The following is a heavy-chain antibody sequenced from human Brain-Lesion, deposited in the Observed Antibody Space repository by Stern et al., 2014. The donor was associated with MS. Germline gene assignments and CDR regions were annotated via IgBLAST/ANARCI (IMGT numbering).Heavy chain of an antibody. Sequence: EVHLVESGPEVKKPGESLRISCEGSGYMFGTSWVAWVRHKPGKGWEWMGRIWPGDSTTQYSPSFQGQIIMSVDKSTNTAYLQWRSLKASDNAMYYCAKQGAAAAYGLDVWGQGTSVTVSS. CDR2: IWPGDSTT. CDR3: AKQGAAAAYGLDV. D-gene: IGHD6-25*01. CDR1: GYMFGTSW. J-gene: IGHJ6*02. V-gene: IGHV5-51*03.